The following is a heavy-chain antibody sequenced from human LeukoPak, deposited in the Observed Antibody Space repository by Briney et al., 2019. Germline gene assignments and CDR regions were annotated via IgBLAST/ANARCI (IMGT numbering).Heavy chain of an antibody. CDR1: GFTFSSYW. Sequence: GGSLRLSCAASGFTFSSYWMHWVRQAPGKGLVWVSRINSDGSSTSYADSVKGRFTISRANAKNTLYLQMNSLRAEHPAVSYCAREKWLVSWFDPWGQGTLVTVSS. CDR3: AREKWLVSWFDP. CDR2: INSDGSST. J-gene: IGHJ5*02. D-gene: IGHD6-19*01. V-gene: IGHV3-74*01.